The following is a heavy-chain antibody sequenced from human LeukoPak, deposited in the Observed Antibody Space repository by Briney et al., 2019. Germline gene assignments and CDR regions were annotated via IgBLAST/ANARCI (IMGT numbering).Heavy chain of an antibody. CDR3: ARDRGQQLYPYFDY. Sequence: SVKVSCKASGGTFSSYAISWVRQAPGQGLEWMGGIIPIFGTANYAQKFQGRVTITTDESTSTAYMELSSLRSEDTAVYYCARDRGQQLYPYFDYWGQGTLVTVSS. CDR1: GGTFSSYA. V-gene: IGHV1-69*05. CDR2: IIPIFGTA. D-gene: IGHD6-13*01. J-gene: IGHJ4*02.